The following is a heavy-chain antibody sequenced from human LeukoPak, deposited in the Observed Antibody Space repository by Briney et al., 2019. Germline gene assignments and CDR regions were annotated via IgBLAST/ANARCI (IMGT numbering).Heavy chain of an antibody. CDR3: ARIVCFDSPGSYYYFSY. CDR1: GYSITNGYF. CDR2: VYRSVNT. Sequence: SETLSLTCNVSGYSITNGYFWGWIRQPPGKGLEWIGSVYRSVNTYYNPSLKSRVTISVDASKNQFSLKLSSVIAADTAVYYCARIVCFDSPGSYYYFSYGGRGTRATVS. D-gene: IGHD3-22*01. J-gene: IGHJ4*02. V-gene: IGHV4-38-2*02.